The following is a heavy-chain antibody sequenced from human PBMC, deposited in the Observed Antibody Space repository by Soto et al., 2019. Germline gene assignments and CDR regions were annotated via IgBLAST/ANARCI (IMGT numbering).Heavy chain of an antibody. J-gene: IGHJ4*02. CDR3: ARVWGDSSGYYFAY. D-gene: IGHD3-22*01. V-gene: IGHV4-34*01. Sequence: SETLSLTCAVYGGSFSGYYWSWIRQPPGKGLEWIGEINHSGSTNYNPSLKSRVTISVDSSKNQFSLKLSSVTAADTAVYYCARVWGDSSGYYFAYWGQGTLVTVSS. CDR2: INHSGST. CDR1: GGSFSGYY.